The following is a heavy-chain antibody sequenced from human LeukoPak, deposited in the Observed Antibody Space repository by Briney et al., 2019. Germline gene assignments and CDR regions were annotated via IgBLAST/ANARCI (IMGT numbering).Heavy chain of an antibody. CDR1: GFTFSNYA. J-gene: IGHJ5*02. CDR3: AVSNWMDP. Sequence: GGSLRLSCAASGFTFSNYAMHWVRQAPGKGLEWVAVISYDGSNKYYADSLKGRFTISRDNSKNTLYLQMDSPTVEDTAVYYCAVSNWMDPWGQGTLVTVSS. V-gene: IGHV3-30-3*01. CDR2: ISYDGSNK.